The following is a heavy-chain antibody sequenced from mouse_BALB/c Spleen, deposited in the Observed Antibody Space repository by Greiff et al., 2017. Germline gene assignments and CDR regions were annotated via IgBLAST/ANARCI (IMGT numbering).Heavy chain of an antibody. CDR3: ANDYGNPAWFAY. D-gene: IGHD2-1*01. J-gene: IGHJ3*01. V-gene: IGHV1-7*01. CDR2: INPSTGYT. Sequence: QVQLQQSGAELAKPGASVKMSCKASGYTFTSYWMHWVKQRPGQGLEWIGYINPSTGYTEYNQKFKDKATLTADKSSSTAYMQLSSLTSEDSAVYYCANDYGNPAWFAYWGQGTLVTVSA. CDR1: GYTFTSYW.